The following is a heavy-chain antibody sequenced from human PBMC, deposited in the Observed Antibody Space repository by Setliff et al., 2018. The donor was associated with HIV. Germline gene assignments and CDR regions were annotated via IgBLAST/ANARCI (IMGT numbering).Heavy chain of an antibody. J-gene: IGHJ5*02. D-gene: IGHD3-22*01. CDR3: ASRVYYYDSNNFLREEGFDP. Sequence: SETLSLTCTVSGDSISNYFWNWIRQPPGKGLEWIGYIYYNEKTYYSPSLKSRVTISIDTSKNQFSLNLTSVTAADSAVYYCASRVYYYDSNNFLREEGFDPWGQGTLVTVSS. CDR2: IYYNEKT. CDR1: GDSISNYF. V-gene: IGHV4-59*04.